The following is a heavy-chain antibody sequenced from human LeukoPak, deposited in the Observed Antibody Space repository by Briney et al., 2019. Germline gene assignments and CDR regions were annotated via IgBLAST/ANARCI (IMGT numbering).Heavy chain of an antibody. CDR3: ARADSGWLVKGFDY. CDR1: GGSISSYY. J-gene: IGHJ4*02. D-gene: IGHD6-19*01. Sequence: SETLSLTCTVSGGSISSYYWSWIRQPPGKGLEWIGYIYYSGSTNYNPSLKSRVTISVDTSKNQFSLKLSPVTAADTAVYYCARADSGWLVKGFDYWGQGTLVTVSS. CDR2: IYYSGST. V-gene: IGHV4-59*12.